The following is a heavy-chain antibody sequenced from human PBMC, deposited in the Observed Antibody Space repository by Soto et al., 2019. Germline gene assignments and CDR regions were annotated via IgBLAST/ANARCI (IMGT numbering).Heavy chain of an antibody. D-gene: IGHD4-17*01. J-gene: IGHJ4*02. V-gene: IGHV3-48*01. Sequence: GGSLRLSCAASGFTFSSYSMNWVRQAPGKGLEWVSYISSSSSTIYYADSVKGRFTISRDNAKNSLFLKLSSVTAADTAVYYCARHEKSTVVTPPDTWGPGTLVTVSS. CDR3: ARHEKSTVVTPPDT. CDR1: GFTFSSYS. CDR2: ISSSSSTI.